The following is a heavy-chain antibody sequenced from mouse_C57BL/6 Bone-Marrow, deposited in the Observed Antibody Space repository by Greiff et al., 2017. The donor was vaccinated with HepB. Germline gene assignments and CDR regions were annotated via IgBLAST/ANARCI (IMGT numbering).Heavy chain of an antibody. CDR1: GYTFTDYE. CDR2: IDPETGGT. V-gene: IGHV1-15*01. Sequence: QVQLQQSGAELVRPGASVTLSCKASGYTFTDYEMHWVKQTPVHGLEWIGAIDPETGGTAYNQKFKGKAILTADKSSSTAYMELRSLTSEDSAVYYCTPRGGYYFDYWGQGTTLTVSS. CDR3: TPRGGYYFDY. J-gene: IGHJ2*01.